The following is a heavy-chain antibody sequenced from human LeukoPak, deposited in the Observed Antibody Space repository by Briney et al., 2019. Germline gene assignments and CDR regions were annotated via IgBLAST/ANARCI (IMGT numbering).Heavy chain of an antibody. V-gene: IGHV3-53*01. CDR3: ARGLTVTPDY. CDR2: IYSGGST. D-gene: IGHD4-17*01. Sequence: PGGSLRLSCAASGFTFSSYGMHWVRQAPGKGLEWVSLIYSGGSTYYADSVKGRFTISRDDSKNTLYLQMNSLRAEDTALYYCARGLTVTPDYWGQGALVTVSS. J-gene: IGHJ4*02. CDR1: GFTFSSYG.